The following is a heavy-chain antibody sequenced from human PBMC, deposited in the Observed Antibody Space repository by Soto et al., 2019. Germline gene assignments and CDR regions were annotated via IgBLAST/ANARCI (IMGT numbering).Heavy chain of an antibody. J-gene: IGHJ5*02. D-gene: IGHD2-15*01. CDR3: ARVLGYCRSGTCYREWFDP. CDR1: GYTFTTHG. Sequence: QVQLVQSGAEVKKPGASVKVSCKASGYTFTTHGISWVRQAPGQGLEWMGWVSGDNGHTNYAQSLQGRVTMTTDTSRNTAYMALRSLRSDATAVYYCARVLGYCRSGTCYREWFDPWGQGTVVTVSS. CDR2: VSGDNGHT. V-gene: IGHV1-18*01.